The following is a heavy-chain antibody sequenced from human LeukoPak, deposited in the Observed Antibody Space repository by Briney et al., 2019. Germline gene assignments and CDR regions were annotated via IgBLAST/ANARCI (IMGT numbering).Heavy chain of an antibody. D-gene: IGHD6-13*01. Sequence: PGGSLRLSCAASGFTFSSYSMNWVRQAPGKGLEWVSSISSSSYIYYADSVKGRFTISRDNAKNSLYLQMNSLRAEDTAVYYCARGPHSSSWSNWFDPWGQGTLVTVSS. CDR1: GFTFSSYS. J-gene: IGHJ5*02. CDR3: ARGPHSSSWSNWFDP. CDR2: ISSSSYI. V-gene: IGHV3-21*01.